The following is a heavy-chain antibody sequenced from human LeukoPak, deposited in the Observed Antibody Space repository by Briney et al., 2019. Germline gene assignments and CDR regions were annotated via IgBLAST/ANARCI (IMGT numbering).Heavy chain of an antibody. CDR1: GFTFDSYA. V-gene: IGHV3-23*01. CDR3: VKHVGSRWSNNRFDP. Sequence: PGGSLRLSCAASGFTFDSYAMGWVRQAPGKGLEWVSAVSRFGGTTYYADSAKGRFTISRDNSNNTVCLQMNSLRVGDTALYYCVKHVGSRWSNNRFDPWGQGTLVTVS. CDR2: VSRFGGTT. J-gene: IGHJ5*02. D-gene: IGHD6-13*01.